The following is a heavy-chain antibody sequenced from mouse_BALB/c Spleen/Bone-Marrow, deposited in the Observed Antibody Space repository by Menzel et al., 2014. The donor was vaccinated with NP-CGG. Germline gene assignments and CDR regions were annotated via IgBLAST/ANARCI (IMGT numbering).Heavy chain of an antibody. CDR1: GYTFTSYW. J-gene: IGHJ3*01. D-gene: IGHD2-14*01. V-gene: IGHV1S81*02. Sequence: QVQLQHSGAELVKPGASVKLSCKASGYTFTSYWMHWVKQRPGQGLEWIGEINPSNGRTNYNEKFKSKATLTVDKSSSTAYMQLSSLTSEDSAVYYCARGGRYDERTWFAYWGQGTLVTVSA. CDR3: ARGGRYDERTWFAY. CDR2: INPSNGRT.